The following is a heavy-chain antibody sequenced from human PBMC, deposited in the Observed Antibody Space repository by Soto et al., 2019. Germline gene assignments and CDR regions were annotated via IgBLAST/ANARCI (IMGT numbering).Heavy chain of an antibody. CDR1: GGTFSSYA. V-gene: IGHV1-69*01. D-gene: IGHD3-22*01. CDR3: ARDQGDSSGYYLYYFDY. Sequence: QVQLVQSGAEVKKPGSSVKVSCKASGGTFSSYAISWVRQAPGQGLEWMGGTIPIFGTANHAQKFQGRVTITADESTSTAYMELSSLTSEDTAVYYSARDQGDSSGYYLYYFDYWGQGTLVTVSS. CDR2: TIPIFGTA. J-gene: IGHJ4*02.